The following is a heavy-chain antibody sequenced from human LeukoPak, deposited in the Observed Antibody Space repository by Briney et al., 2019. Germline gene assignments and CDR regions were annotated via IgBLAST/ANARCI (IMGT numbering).Heavy chain of an antibody. J-gene: IGHJ5*02. CDR2: IFYSGSA. V-gene: IGHV4-31*03. CDR1: GGSLSNGGYY. CDR3: ARHAASMVYRTRHPLDP. D-gene: IGHD2-8*01. Sequence: SQTLSLTCTVSGGSLSNGGYYWSWIRQLPGKGLEWLGYIFYSGSAHYSPSLKSRVTISVDTSKNQFSLNVSSVTAADTGIYYCARHAASMVYRTRHPLDPWGQGTLVTVSS.